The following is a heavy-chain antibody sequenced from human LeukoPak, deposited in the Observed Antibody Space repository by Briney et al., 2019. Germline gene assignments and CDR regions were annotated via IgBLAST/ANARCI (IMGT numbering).Heavy chain of an antibody. V-gene: IGHV3-21*01. Sequence: SGGSLRLSCAASGFTFNSYCMNWVRQAPGKGLEWVSSINSDSSLMYYAESVKGRFTISRDNARNSLYLQMNSLRADDTALYYCIRDIFVDYSPDYWGQGALVTVSS. CDR2: INSDSSLM. CDR1: GFTFNSYC. J-gene: IGHJ4*02. D-gene: IGHD4-11*01. CDR3: IRDIFVDYSPDY.